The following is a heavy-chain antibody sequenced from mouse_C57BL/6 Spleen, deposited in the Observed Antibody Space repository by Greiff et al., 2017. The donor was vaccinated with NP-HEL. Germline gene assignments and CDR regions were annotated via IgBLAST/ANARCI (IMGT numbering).Heavy chain of an antibody. Sequence: QVQLQQPGAELVMPGASVKLSCKASGYTFTSYWMHWVKQRPGQGLEWIGEIDPSDSYTNYNQKFKGKSTLTVDKSSSTAYMQLSSLTSEDSAVYYCASQLRLRMDYWGQGTSVTVSS. V-gene: IGHV1-69*01. D-gene: IGHD3-2*02. CDR3: ASQLRLRMDY. J-gene: IGHJ4*01. CDR1: GYTFTSYW. CDR2: IDPSDSYT.